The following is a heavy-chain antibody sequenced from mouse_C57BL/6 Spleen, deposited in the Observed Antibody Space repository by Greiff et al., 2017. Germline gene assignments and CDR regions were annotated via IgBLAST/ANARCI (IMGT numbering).Heavy chain of an antibody. CDR3: ARHYDYDSY. J-gene: IGHJ2*01. CDR1: GYTFTSYW. D-gene: IGHD2-4*01. V-gene: IGHV1-55*01. Sequence: LQESGAELVKPGASVKMSCKASGYTFTSYWITWVKQRPGQGLEWIGDIYPGSGSTNYNEKFKSKATLTVDTSSSTAYMQLSSLTSEDSAVYYCARHYDYDSYWGQGTTLTVSS. CDR2: IYPGSGST.